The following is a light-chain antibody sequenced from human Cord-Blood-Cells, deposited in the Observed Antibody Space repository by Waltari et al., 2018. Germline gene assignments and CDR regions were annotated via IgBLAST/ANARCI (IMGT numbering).Light chain of an antibody. CDR2: EGS. CDR1: SSDVGRYNL. Sequence: QSALTQPASVSGSPGPSLTISSTGTSSDVGRYNLVSWYQQHPGKAPKLMIYEGSKRPSGVSNRFSGSKSGNTASLTISGLQAEDEADYYCCSYAGSSTYVFGTGTKVTVL. CDR3: CSYAGSSTYV. V-gene: IGLV2-23*01. J-gene: IGLJ1*01.